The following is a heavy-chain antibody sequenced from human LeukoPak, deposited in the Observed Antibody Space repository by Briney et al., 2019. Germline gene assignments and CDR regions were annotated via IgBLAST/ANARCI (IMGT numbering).Heavy chain of an antibody. J-gene: IGHJ6*03. CDR1: GFTFSRYG. CDR3: ARDPYNGAYSEGYYYYYMDV. D-gene: IGHD1-1*01. CDR2: ISYDGSNK. Sequence: GGSLRLSCAASGFTFSRYGMHWVRQAPGKGLEWVAVISYDGSNKYYADSVKGRFTISRDNSKNTLYLQMNSLRVEDTAIYYCARDPYNGAYSEGYYYYYMDVWGKGTTVTVSS. V-gene: IGHV3-30*03.